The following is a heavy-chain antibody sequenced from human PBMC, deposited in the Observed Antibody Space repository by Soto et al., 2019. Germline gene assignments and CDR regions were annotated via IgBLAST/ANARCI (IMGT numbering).Heavy chain of an antibody. Sequence: QVQLQESGPGLVKPSETLSLICTVSGGSVNNYYWGWVRQPAGQGLEWIGRIFADGSTTYNPSLMGRVTLSVDTSRNQLSLELTSMTAADTAVYYCVRDHAQVVVGTGFDCWCQGAPVTVSS. D-gene: IGHD2-15*01. V-gene: IGHV4-4*07. CDR3: VRDHAQVVVGTGFDC. CDR1: GGSVNNYY. CDR2: IFADGST. J-gene: IGHJ4*02.